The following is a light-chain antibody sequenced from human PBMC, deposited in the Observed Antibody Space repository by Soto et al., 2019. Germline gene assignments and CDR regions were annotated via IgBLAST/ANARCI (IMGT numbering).Light chain of an antibody. V-gene: IGKV1-5*01. CDR2: DAS. Sequence: DIQMTQSPSTLSSSVGDRFTITFRASQSISAWLAWFQQKPGKAPKLLIYDASSLEGGVPSRFSGSGSGTEFTLTISSLQPDDFATYYCQQYNLFWTFGQGTKV. CDR3: QQYNLFWT. CDR1: QSISAW. J-gene: IGKJ1*01.